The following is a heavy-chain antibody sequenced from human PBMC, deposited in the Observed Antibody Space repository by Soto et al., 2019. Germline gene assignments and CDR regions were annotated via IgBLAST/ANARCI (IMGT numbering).Heavy chain of an antibody. J-gene: IGHJ4*02. V-gene: IGHV1-69*02. CDR2: IFPLTDIP. CDR1: GGTFRNYP. CDR3: ARGPLVVLNYFES. Sequence: QVQLVQSGTEVKKPGSSVKVSCKASGGTFRNYPINWVRQPPGQGLEWMGSIFPLTDIPDYAQNFQARLTTSADKSTSTAYMELSSLTSDDTAMYFCARGPLVVLNYFESWGQGTLVTVSS.